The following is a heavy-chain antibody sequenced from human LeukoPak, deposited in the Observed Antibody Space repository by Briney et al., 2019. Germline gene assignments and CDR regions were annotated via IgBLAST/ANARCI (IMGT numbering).Heavy chain of an antibody. V-gene: IGHV1-8*01. CDR3: ARDARGARDY. CDR1: GYTFASYD. CDR2: MNPNSGNT. J-gene: IGHJ4*02. Sequence: ASVKVSCKASGYTFASYDINWVRQATGQGLEWMGWMNPNSGNTGYARKFQGRVTMTRNTSISTAYMELSSLRSEDTAVYYCARDARGARDYWGQGTLVTVSS. D-gene: IGHD3-16*01.